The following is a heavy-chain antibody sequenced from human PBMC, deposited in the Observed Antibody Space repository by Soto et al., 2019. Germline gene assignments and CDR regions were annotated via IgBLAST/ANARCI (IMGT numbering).Heavy chain of an antibody. Sequence: SETLSLTCTVSGGSISSYYWSWIRQPPGKGLEWIGYIYYSGSTNYNPSLKSRVTISVDTSKNQFSLKLSSVTAADTAVYYCARGLIFPFLGGAHYKDGHYMDVWGKGTTVTVSS. CDR3: ARGLIFPFLGGAHYKDGHYMDV. V-gene: IGHV4-59*08. D-gene: IGHD3-3*01. J-gene: IGHJ6*03. CDR2: IYYSGST. CDR1: GGSISSYY.